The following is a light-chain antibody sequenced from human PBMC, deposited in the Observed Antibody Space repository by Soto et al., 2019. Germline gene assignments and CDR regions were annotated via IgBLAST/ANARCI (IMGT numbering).Light chain of an antibody. Sequence: QPVLTQPPSASETPGQRVTMSCSGSSSNIGRNTVNWYQQVPGTAPKLLIYNNNQRPSRVPDRFSGSKSGTSASLAISGLRSEDEADYYCAAWDGSLNGYVFGTGNKLTVL. CDR2: NNN. CDR1: SSNIGRNT. J-gene: IGLJ1*01. V-gene: IGLV1-44*01. CDR3: AAWDGSLNGYV.